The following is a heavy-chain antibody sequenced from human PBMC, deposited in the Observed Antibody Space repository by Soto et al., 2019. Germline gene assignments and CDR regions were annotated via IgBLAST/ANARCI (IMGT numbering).Heavy chain of an antibody. Sequence: GWSLRLSCAASGFTFSSYAMSWVRQAPGKGLEWVSAISGSGGSTYYADSVKGRFTISRDNSKNTLYLQMNSLRAEDTAVYYCAKTYYDYVWGSYRYEYDAFDIWGQGTMVTVSS. J-gene: IGHJ3*02. V-gene: IGHV3-23*01. CDR1: GFTFSSYA. CDR3: AKTYYDYVWGSYRYEYDAFDI. CDR2: ISGSGGST. D-gene: IGHD3-16*02.